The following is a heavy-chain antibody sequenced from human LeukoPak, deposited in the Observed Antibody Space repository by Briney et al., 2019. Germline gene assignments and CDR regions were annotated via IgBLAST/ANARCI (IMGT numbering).Heavy chain of an antibody. Sequence: GGSLRLSCAASGFTFSSYSMNWVRQAPGKGLEWVSYISSSSSTIYYADSVKGRFTISRDNAKNSLYLQMNSLRDEDTAVYYCARADDFWSGYDAFDIWGQGTMVTVXS. V-gene: IGHV3-48*02. CDR2: ISSSSSTI. CDR1: GFTFSSYS. D-gene: IGHD3-3*01. CDR3: ARADDFWSGYDAFDI. J-gene: IGHJ3*02.